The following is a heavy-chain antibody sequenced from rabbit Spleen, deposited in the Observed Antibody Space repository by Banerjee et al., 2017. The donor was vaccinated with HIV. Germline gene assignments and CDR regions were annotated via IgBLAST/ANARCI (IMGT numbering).Heavy chain of an antibody. CDR1: GFSFSSSDY. CDR2: IAGSSSDFT. D-gene: IGHD8-1*01. Sequence: QSLEVSGGDLVKPGASLTLTCTASGFSFSSSDYMCWVRQAPGKGLEWISCIAGSSSDFTYSATWAKGRFTCSKTSSTTVTLQMTSLTVADTATYFCARDTGSSFSSYGMDLWGPGTLVPVS. CDR3: ARDTGSSFSSYGMDL. J-gene: IGHJ6*01. V-gene: IGHV1S40*01.